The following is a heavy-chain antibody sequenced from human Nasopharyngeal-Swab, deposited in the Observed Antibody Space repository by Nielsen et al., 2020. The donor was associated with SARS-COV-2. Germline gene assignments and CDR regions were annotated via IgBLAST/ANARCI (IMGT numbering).Heavy chain of an antibody. Sequence: GESLKISCAASGFTFSSYGMHWVRQAPGKGLEWVAVIWYDGSNKYYADSVKGRFTISRDNAKNSLYLQMSSLRAEDTAVYYCARTYGGNSKLSYWGQGTLVTVSS. J-gene: IGHJ4*02. CDR3: ARTYGGNSKLSY. CDR2: IWYDGSNK. D-gene: IGHD4-23*01. CDR1: GFTFSSYG. V-gene: IGHV3-33*01.